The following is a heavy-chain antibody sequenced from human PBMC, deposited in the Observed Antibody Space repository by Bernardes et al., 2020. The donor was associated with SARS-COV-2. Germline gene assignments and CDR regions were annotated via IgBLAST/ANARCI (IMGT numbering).Heavy chain of an antibody. Sequence: GSLRLPCVASGFTSSNHLFSWFCQAPGKGLEWVSSISGAGMNIYYGDSVRGRFTTSRDNTRTSVFLQMESLRAEDTAVYYCARDVGGTDWRFAFDVWGPGTMVHVSS. J-gene: IGHJ3*01. CDR3: ARDVGGTDWRFAFDV. CDR2: ISGAGMNI. CDR1: GFTSSNHL. D-gene: IGHD3-9*01. V-gene: IGHV3-21*01.